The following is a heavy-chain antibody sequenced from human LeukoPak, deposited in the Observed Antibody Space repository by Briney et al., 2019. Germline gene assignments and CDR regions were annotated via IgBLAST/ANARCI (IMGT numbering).Heavy chain of an antibody. Sequence: GGSLRLSCAASGFTFSNYAMSWVRQAPGKGLEWVANIKQDGSEKYYVDSVKGRFTISRDNAKNSLYLQMNSLRAEDTAVYYCASLSSSWYYFDYWGQGTLVTVSS. J-gene: IGHJ4*02. CDR3: ASLSSSWYYFDY. V-gene: IGHV3-7*01. CDR1: GFTFSNYA. D-gene: IGHD6-13*01. CDR2: IKQDGSEK.